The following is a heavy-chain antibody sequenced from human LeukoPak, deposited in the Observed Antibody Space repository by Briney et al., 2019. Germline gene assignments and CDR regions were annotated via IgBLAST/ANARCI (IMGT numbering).Heavy chain of an antibody. V-gene: IGHV3-64D*09. CDR2: ISSKGVST. CDR3: VKGGQYSSSSHFDY. D-gene: IGHD6-6*01. J-gene: IGHJ4*02. Sequence: GGSLRLSCSASGFTISIYAMHWVRQAPGKGLEYVSGISSKGVSTYYADSVKGRFTISRDNSKDTMFLQMSSLRAEDTAVYYCVKGGQYSSSSHFDYWGQGTLVTISS. CDR1: GFTISIYA.